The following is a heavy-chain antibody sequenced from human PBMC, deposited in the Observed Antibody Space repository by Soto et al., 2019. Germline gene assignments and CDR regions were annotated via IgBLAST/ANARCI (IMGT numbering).Heavy chain of an antibody. CDR2: ISSSSSTI. D-gene: IGHD3-3*01. CDR3: ARETNALRFLSYYMDV. V-gene: IGHV3-48*01. J-gene: IGHJ6*03. CDR1: GFTFSSYS. Sequence: GGSLSLSCAASGFTFSSYSMNWVRQAPGKGLEWVSYISSSSSTIYYADSVKGRFTISRDNAKNSLYLQMNSLRAEDTAVYYCARETNALRFLSYYMDVWGKGTTVTVSS.